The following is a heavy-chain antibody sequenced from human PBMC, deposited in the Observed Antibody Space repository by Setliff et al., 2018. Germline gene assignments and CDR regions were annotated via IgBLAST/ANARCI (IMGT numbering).Heavy chain of an antibody. D-gene: IGHD2-2*02. Sequence: SETLSLTCALYGQSFSDYYWSWVRQPPGKGLEWIGEIYHSGSTNYNPSLKSRVTISVDTSKNQFSLKLSSVTAADTAVYYCARDRQYCSSPTCYSSYFYYYGMDVWGQGTTVTVS. CDR2: IYHSGST. J-gene: IGHJ6*02. CDR3: ARDRQYCSSPTCYSSYFYYYGMDV. V-gene: IGHV4-34*01. CDR1: GQSFSDYY.